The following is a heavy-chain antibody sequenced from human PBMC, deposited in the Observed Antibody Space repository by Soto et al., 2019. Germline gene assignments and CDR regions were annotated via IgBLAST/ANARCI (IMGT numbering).Heavy chain of an antibody. V-gene: IGHV4-59*01. CDR2: IYYSGST. CDR1: GGSISSYY. CDR3: ARKTQENAFDI. J-gene: IGHJ3*02. Sequence: SETLSLTCTVSGGSISSYYWSWIRQPPGKGLEWIGYIYYSGSTNYNPSLKSRVTISVDTSKNQFSLKLSSVTAADTAVYYCARKTQENAFDIWGQGTMVTVSS.